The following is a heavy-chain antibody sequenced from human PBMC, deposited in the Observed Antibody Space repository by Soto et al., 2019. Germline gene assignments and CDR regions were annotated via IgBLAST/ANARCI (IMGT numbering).Heavy chain of an antibody. CDR2: IYYSGRT. CDR3: AMGGDYYDSSGYPQGFDY. CDR1: GCSISSGGCY. Sequence: TLSLTCTVSGCSISSGGCYWRWIRQHPGKGLEWIGYIYYSGRTYYNPSLKSRVTISVDTSKNQFSLKLSSVTAADTAVYYCAMGGDYYDSSGYPQGFDYWGQGNLVTVSS. D-gene: IGHD3-22*01. V-gene: IGHV4-31*03. J-gene: IGHJ4*02.